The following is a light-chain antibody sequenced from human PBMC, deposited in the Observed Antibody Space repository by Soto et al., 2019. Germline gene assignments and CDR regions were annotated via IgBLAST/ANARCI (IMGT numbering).Light chain of an antibody. CDR3: QQRKYWPPIT. J-gene: IGKJ5*01. Sequence: VLTQSPATLPLSPGERATLSCRASQSVERYLAWYQQKPGQAPRLLIYDASNRATGIPARFSGGGSGTDFTLTISSLEPEDFAVYYCQQRKYWPPITFGQGTRLEIK. V-gene: IGKV3-11*01. CDR1: QSVERY. CDR2: DAS.